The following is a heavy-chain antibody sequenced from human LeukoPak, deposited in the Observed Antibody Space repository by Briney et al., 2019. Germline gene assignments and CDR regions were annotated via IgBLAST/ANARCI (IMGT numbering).Heavy chain of an antibody. CDR3: ARAPSRSSSWYYFDW. CDR2: IIPILGIA. V-gene: IGHV1-69*04. Sequence: GASVKVSCKASGGTFSSYAISWVRQAPGQGLEWMGRIIPILGIANYAQKFQGRVTITADKSTSTAYMELSSLRSDDTAVYYCARAPSRSSSWYYFDWWGQGTLVTVSS. D-gene: IGHD6-13*01. CDR1: GGTFSSYA. J-gene: IGHJ4*02.